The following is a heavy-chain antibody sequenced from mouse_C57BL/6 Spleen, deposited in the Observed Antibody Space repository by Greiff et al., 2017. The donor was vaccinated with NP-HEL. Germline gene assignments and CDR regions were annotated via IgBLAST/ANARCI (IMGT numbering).Heavy chain of an antibody. CDR3: ARPTTVARYFDV. CDR1: GYAFSSYW. Sequence: VKLQESGAELVKPGASVKISCKASGYAFSSYWMNWVKQRPGKGLEWIGQIYPGDGDTNYNGKFKGKATLTADKSSSTAYMQLSSLTSEDSAVYFCARPTTVARYFDVWGTGTTVTVSS. J-gene: IGHJ1*03. CDR2: IYPGDGDT. V-gene: IGHV1-80*01. D-gene: IGHD1-1*01.